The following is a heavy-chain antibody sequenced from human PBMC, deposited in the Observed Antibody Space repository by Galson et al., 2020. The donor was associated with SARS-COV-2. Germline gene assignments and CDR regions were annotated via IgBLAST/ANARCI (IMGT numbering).Heavy chain of an antibody. D-gene: IGHD6-13*01. J-gene: IGHJ6*03. CDR2: INPSGGRT. V-gene: IGHV1-46*01. CDR3: ARDRRAAGTYKYYTMDV. CDR1: GYNLTSYD. Sequence: ASVKVSCKASGYNLTSYDIHWVRQAPGQGLEWMGIINPSGGRTTYAQKFQGRVTMTRDTSTTTVYMELSSLRSEDSAMYYCARDRRAAGTYKYYTMDVWGKGTTVTVSS.